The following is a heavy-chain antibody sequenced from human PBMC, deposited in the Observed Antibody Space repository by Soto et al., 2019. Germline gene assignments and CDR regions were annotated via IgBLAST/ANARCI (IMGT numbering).Heavy chain of an antibody. J-gene: IGHJ4*02. Sequence: SSETLSLTCAVYGGSFSGYYWSWIRQPPGKGLEWIGEINHSGSTNYNPSLKGRVTISVDTSKNQFSLKLSSVTAADTAVYYCARAEVVVITTFFAYWGQGTLVTVSS. CDR2: INHSGST. V-gene: IGHV4-34*01. CDR3: ARAEVVVITTFFAY. CDR1: GGSFSGYY. D-gene: IGHD3-22*01.